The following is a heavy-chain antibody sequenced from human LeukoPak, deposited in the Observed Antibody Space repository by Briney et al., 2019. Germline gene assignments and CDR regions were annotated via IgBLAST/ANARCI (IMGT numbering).Heavy chain of an antibody. CDR3: AREPQRCSSTSWYTGDLDY. Sequence: GGSLRLSCAASGFTFSSYAMSWVRQAPGKGLEWVSAISGSGGSTYYADSVKGRFTISRDNSKNTLYLQMNSLRAEDTAVYYCAREPQRCSSTSWYTGDLDYWGQGTLVTVSS. CDR2: ISGSGGST. J-gene: IGHJ4*02. V-gene: IGHV3-23*01. D-gene: IGHD2-2*02. CDR1: GFTFSSYA.